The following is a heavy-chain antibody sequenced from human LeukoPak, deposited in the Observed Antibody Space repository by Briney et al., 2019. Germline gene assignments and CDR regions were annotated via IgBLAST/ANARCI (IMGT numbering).Heavy chain of an antibody. D-gene: IGHD2/OR15-2a*01. V-gene: IGHV7-4-1*02. CDR1: GYTFTSYA. J-gene: IGHJ6*02. CDR2: INTNTGNP. Sequence: ASEKVSCKASGYTFTSYAMNWVRQAPGQGLEWMGWINTNTGNPTYAQGFTGRFVFSLDTSVSTAYLQISSLKAEDTAVYYCAREVGTFTVFYGMDVWGQGTTVTVSS. CDR3: AREVGTFTVFYGMDV.